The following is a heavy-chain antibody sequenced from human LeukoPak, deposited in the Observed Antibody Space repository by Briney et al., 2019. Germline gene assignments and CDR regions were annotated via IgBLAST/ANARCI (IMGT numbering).Heavy chain of an antibody. CDR2: IYNSETT. D-gene: IGHD5-24*01. J-gene: IGHJ4*02. V-gene: IGHV4-39*01. CDR1: GGSITSSNNY. Sequence: SETLSLTCTVSGGSITSSNNYWGWIRQSPGKGLEWVGYIYNSETTYYNPSLKRRVTISADTSKNQFSLRLSSVTAADTAVYFCVGDDYNYNFDYWGQGTLVTVSS. CDR3: VGDDYNYNFDY.